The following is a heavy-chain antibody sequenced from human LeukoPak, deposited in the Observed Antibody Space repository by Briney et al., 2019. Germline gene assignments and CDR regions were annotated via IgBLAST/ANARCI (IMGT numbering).Heavy chain of an antibody. J-gene: IGHJ4*02. CDR3: ARGGSWLQSPFDS. V-gene: IGHV3-11*05. CDR2: IEISSSLK. D-gene: IGHD5-24*01. CDR1: GFTFSDYY. Sequence: GGSLRLSCAASGFTFSDYYMNWIRQAPGKGLEWVSYIEISSSLKDYADSVRGRFTISRDNAKNSLFLQMDSLRAEDTAVYYCARGGSWLQSPFDSWGQGTLVTVSS.